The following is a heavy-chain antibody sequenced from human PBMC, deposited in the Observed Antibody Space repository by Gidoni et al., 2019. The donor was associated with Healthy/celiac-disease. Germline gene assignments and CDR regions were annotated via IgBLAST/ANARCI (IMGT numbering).Heavy chain of an antibody. CDR1: GYTFPSYD. CDR2: MNPNRGNT. Sequence: QVQLVQSGAEVKKPGASVKVSCKASGYTFPSYDINWVRQATGQGLDWMGWMNPNRGNTGYAQKFQGRVTMTSNTSISTAYMELSSLRSEDTAVYYCAISYRYCSGGSCNFGGGFDYWGQGTLVTVSS. CDR3: AISYRYCSGGSCNFGGGFDY. J-gene: IGHJ4*02. V-gene: IGHV1-8*01. D-gene: IGHD2-15*01.